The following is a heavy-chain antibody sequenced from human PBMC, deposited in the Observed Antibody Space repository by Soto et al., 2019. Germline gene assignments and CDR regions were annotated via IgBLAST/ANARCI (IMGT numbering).Heavy chain of an antibody. V-gene: IGHV4-61*01. Sequence: SETLALTCNVSGGSVSSGSYYWTWVRQPPGKGLEWIGNIYNSGTTNYNPSLQNRVTISIDTSKNQYSLKLTSVTVADAALYYCARDIRGFSRALDYWGQGTQVTSPQ. CDR3: ARDIRGFSRALDY. J-gene: IGHJ4*02. CDR1: GGSVSSGSYY. CDR2: IYNSGTT. D-gene: IGHD5-18*01.